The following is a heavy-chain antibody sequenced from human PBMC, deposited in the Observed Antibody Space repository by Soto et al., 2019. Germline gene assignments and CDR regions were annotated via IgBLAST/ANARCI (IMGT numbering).Heavy chain of an antibody. D-gene: IGHD3-10*01. V-gene: IGHV3-74*01. CDR1: GFTFSTYW. J-gene: IGHJ6*03. CDR3: ARDYGTHYYVSGSYGDV. Sequence: EVQLVESGGGLVQPGGSLRLSCAASGFTFSTYWMNWVRQDSGKGLVWVSRINGDGSITSHADSVRGRFTISRDKAKNTLYLQMNSLRVEDTAVYDCARDYGTHYYVSGSYGDVWGKGTTVTVS. CDR2: INGDGSIT.